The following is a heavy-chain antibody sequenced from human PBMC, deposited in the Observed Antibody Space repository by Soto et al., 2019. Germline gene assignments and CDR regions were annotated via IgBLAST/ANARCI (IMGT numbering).Heavy chain of an antibody. CDR1: GYTFTSYA. D-gene: IGHD1-26*01. CDR2: INAGNGNT. Sequence: QVQLVQSGAEVKKPGASVKVSCKASGYTFTSYAMHWVRQAPGQRLEWMGWINAGNGNTKYSQKFQGRVTITRDTSASTAYMERSSLRSEDTAVYYCARDPVATLRGSVGDYWGQGTLVTVSS. V-gene: IGHV1-3*01. CDR3: ARDPVATLRGSVGDY. J-gene: IGHJ4*02.